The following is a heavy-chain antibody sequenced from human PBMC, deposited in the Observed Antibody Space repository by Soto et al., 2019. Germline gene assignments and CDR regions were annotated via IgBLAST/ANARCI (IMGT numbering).Heavy chain of an antibody. CDR2: ISAYNGNT. J-gene: IGHJ4*02. Sequence: QVQLVQSGAEVKKPGASVKVSCKASGYTFTNFGISWVRQAPGQGLEWMGWISAYNGNTNYAQKFQGRVTRTTDTSTSKGYMEVRSLGFDDPAVYYCARGGTPIDYRGQETLVTVSS. CDR3: ARGGTPIDY. CDR1: GYTFTNFG. V-gene: IGHV1-18*01. D-gene: IGHD3-16*01.